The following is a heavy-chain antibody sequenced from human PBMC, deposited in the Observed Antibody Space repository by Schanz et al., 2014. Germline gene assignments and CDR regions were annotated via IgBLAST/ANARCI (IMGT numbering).Heavy chain of an antibody. V-gene: IGHV3-23*04. CDR2: ISASGGTT. D-gene: IGHD2-15*01. Sequence: EVQLVESGGGLVQPGGSLRLSCAASGFTFSAYAMTWVRQIPGKGLEWVSAISASGGTTYYADSVKGRFTISRDNSKNTLYLQMNSLRAEDTAVYYCAKTPREYCNYDNCPNWFDSWGQGTLXTVSS. CDR3: AKTPREYCNYDNCPNWFDS. CDR1: GFTFSAYA. J-gene: IGHJ5*01.